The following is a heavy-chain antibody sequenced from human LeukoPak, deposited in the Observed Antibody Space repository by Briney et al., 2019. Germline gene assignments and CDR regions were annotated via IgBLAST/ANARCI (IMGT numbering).Heavy chain of an antibody. V-gene: IGHV3-64D*06. CDR1: GFTFSSNA. Sequence: GGSLRLSCAASGFTFSSNAMHWVRQAPGKGLEYVSAISSNGGSTYYADSVKGRFTISRDNSKNTLYLQMSSLRAEDTAVYYCVKEGRHYDFWSGYQYYFDYWGQGTLVTVSS. D-gene: IGHD3-3*01. CDR3: VKEGRHYDFWSGYQYYFDY. J-gene: IGHJ4*02. CDR2: ISSNGGST.